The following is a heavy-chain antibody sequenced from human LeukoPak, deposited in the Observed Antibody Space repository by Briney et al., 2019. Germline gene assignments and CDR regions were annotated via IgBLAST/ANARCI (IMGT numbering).Heavy chain of an antibody. D-gene: IGHD3-10*01. Sequence: SETLSLTCAVYGGSFSGYYWSWIRQPPGKGLEWIGEINHSGSTNYNPSLKSRVTISVDTSKNQFSLKLSSVTAADTAVYYCARGSTMVRGVIGDYWGQGTLVTVSS. CDR3: ARGSTMVRGVIGDY. J-gene: IGHJ4*02. V-gene: IGHV4-34*01. CDR2: INHSGST. CDR1: GGSFSGYY.